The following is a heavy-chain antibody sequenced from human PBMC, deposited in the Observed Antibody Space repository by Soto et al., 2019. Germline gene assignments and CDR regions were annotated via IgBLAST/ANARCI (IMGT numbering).Heavy chain of an antibody. CDR3: ARGRYGDY. V-gene: IGHV1-18*01. D-gene: IGHD1-1*01. Sequence: QVHLVQSGAEVNKPGASVKVSCKASGYTFTSYGITWVRQAPGQGLEWMGWISAHNGNTDYAQKLQGRVIVTRDTSTSTAYMELRSLTSDDTAVYYCARGRYGDYWGQGALVTVSS. CDR1: GYTFTSYG. CDR2: ISAHNGNT. J-gene: IGHJ4*02.